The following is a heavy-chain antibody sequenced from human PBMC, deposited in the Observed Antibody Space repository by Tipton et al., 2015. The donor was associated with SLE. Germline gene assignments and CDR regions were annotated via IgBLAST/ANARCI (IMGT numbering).Heavy chain of an antibody. CDR2: IYYSGST. V-gene: IGHV4-59*08. Sequence: LRLSCTVSGGSISSFYWSWIRQPPGKGLEWIGYIYYSGSTNYNPSLKSRVTISVDTSKNQFSLKLSSVTAADTAVYYCARHMITGGEFDYWGQGTLVTVSS. CDR1: GGSISSFY. D-gene: IGHD3-16*01. J-gene: IGHJ4*02. CDR3: ARHMITGGEFDY.